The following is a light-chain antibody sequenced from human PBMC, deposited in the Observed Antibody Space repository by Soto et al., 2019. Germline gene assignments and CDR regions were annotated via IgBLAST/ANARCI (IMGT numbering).Light chain of an antibody. J-gene: IGLJ2*01. V-gene: IGLV2-14*01. Sequence: QSALTQPASVSGSLGQSITISCTGTSSDVGAYNYVSWYQQHPDKAPKLLVFEVSDRPSGVSGRPSGSKSGITAPLSISGLQPEDEADYYCTSYSSSSPVLFGGGTKLTVL. CDR1: SSDVGAYNY. CDR3: TSYSSSSPVL. CDR2: EVS.